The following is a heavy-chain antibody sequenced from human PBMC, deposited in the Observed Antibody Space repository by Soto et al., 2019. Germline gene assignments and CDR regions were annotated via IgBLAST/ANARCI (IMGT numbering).Heavy chain of an antibody. CDR1: GGTFASYS. J-gene: IGHJ6*02. CDR2: IIPLLKTV. Sequence: QEELVQSGAEVKKPGSSVNVSCKASGGTFASYSITWVRQAPGQRLEWLGEIIPLLKTVNYAQKYQGRVTITGDRSTSTVYMAMSRLRSDDTAVYYCERDPVDIFGYMGVWGHGTTVTVS. V-gene: IGHV1-69*06. CDR3: ERDPVDIFGYMGV. D-gene: IGHD3-3*02.